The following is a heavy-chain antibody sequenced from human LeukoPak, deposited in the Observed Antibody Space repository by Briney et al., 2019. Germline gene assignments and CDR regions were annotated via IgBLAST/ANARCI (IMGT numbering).Heavy chain of an antibody. CDR1: GYTFTSYG. V-gene: IGHV1-18*01. CDR3: AREGSLWFGELWVDY. D-gene: IGHD3-10*01. J-gene: IGHJ4*02. Sequence: ASVKVSCKASGYTFTSYGISWVRQAPGQGLEWMGWISAYNGNTNYAQKLQGRVTMTTDTSTSTAYMELRSLRSDDTAVYYCAREGSLWFGELWVDYWGQGTLVTVSS. CDR2: ISAYNGNT.